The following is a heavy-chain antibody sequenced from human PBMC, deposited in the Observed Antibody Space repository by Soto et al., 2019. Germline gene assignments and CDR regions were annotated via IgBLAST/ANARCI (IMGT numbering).Heavy chain of an antibody. J-gene: IGHJ6*02. CDR3: ARDLDIAMVTGYYYYGLHG. D-gene: IGHD5-18*01. Sequence: PGGSLRLSCAASGFTFSSYGMHWVRQAPGKGLEWVAVIWYDGSNKYYADSVKGRFTISRDNSKNTLYLQMNSLRAEDTAVYYCARDLDIAMVTGYYYYGLHGWGQGTTVTGAS. CDR1: GFTFSSYG. V-gene: IGHV3-33*01. CDR2: IWYDGSNK.